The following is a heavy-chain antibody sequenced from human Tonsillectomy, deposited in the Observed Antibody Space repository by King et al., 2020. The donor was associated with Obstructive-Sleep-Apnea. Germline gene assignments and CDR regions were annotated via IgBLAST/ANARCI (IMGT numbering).Heavy chain of an antibody. J-gene: IGHJ4*02. D-gene: IGHD3-10*01. V-gene: IGHV3-74*01. CDR1: GISFSNHG. CDR3: GRVSGSNIGYFDY. Sequence: VQLVESGGGLVQPGGSLRLSCAASGISFSNHGMHWVRQVPGKGLVWVSRINSDGSSTSYAESVKGRFTISRDNAKSTVYLQMKSLRAEDAAVYYCGRVSGSNIGYFDYWGQGTLVTVSS. CDR2: INSDGSST.